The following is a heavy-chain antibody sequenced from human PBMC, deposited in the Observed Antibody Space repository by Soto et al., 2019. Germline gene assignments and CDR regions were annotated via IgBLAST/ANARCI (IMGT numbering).Heavy chain of an antibody. J-gene: IGHJ4*02. CDR3: ARDIGDYYDSSGSPVY. CDR2: TYYRSKWYN. CDR1: GDSVSSNSAA. V-gene: IGHV6-1*01. Sequence: PSQTLSLTCAISGDSVSSNSAAWNWIRQSPSRGLEWLGRTYYRSKWYNDYAVSVKSRITINPDTSKNQFSLQLNSVTPEDTAVYYCARDIGDYYDSSGSPVYWGQGTLVTVSS. D-gene: IGHD3-22*01.